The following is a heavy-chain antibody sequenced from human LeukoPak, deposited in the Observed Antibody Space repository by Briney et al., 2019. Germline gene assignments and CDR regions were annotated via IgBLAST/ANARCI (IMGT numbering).Heavy chain of an antibody. V-gene: IGHV4-59*01. Sequence: SETLPLTCTVSGGSISSYYWSWIRQPPGRGLEWIGYIYYSGSTNYNPSLKSRVTISVDTSKNQFSLKLSSVTAADTAVYYCARGGYDFGYWGQGTLVTVSS. CDR3: ARGGYDFGY. CDR1: GGSISSYY. CDR2: IYYSGST. J-gene: IGHJ4*02. D-gene: IGHD5-12*01.